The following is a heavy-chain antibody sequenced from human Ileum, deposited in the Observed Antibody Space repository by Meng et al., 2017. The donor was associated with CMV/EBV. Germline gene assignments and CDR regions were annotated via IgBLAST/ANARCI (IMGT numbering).Heavy chain of an antibody. Sequence: EVQLLESAGGLVQPGGSLRLSCAASGFTFSNGYMSWVRQAPGKGLEWVARIRNKITGYSTEYAASVDSRFTISRDDSKTSVYLEMNRLQSEDTAVYYCIVGLSGAAADFGCWGQGTLVTVSS. CDR2: IRNKITGYST. CDR1: GFTFSNGY. J-gene: IGHJ4*02. CDR3: IVGLSGAAADFGC. V-gene: IGHV3-72*01. D-gene: IGHD1-26*01.